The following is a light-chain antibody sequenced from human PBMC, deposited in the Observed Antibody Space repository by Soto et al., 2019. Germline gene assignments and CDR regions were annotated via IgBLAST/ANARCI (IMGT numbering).Light chain of an antibody. CDR3: CSYAGSYTWV. V-gene: IGLV2-11*01. CDR1: SSDVGGYNH. CDR2: DVS. Sequence: QSALTQPRSVSGSPGQSATISCTGTSSDVGGYNHVSWYQQHPGKAPKLMIHDVSKRPSGVPDRFSGSKSGNTASLTISGLQAEDEADYYCCSYAGSYTWVFGTGTKLTVL. J-gene: IGLJ1*01.